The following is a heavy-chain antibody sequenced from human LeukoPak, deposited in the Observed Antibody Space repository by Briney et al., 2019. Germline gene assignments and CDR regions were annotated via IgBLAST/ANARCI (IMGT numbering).Heavy chain of an antibody. CDR1: GYSISSGYY. J-gene: IGHJ3*02. D-gene: IGHD6-19*01. CDR3: ARQWRDAFDI. CDR2: IYDSEST. V-gene: IGHV4-38-2*01. Sequence: PSETLSLTCAVSGYSISSGYYWGWIRQPPGKGLEWIGTIYDSESTYYNPSLKSRVTISVDTSKNQFSLKLSSVTAADTAVYYCARQWRDAFDIWGQGTMVTVSS.